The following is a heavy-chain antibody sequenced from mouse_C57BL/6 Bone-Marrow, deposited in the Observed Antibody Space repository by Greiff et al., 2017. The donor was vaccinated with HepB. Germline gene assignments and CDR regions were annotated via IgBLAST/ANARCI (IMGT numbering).Heavy chain of an antibody. CDR2: ISSGGDYI. Sequence: EVHLVESGEGLVKPGGSLKLSCAASGFTFSSYAMSWVRQTPEKRLEWVAYISSGGDYIYYADTVKGRFTISRDNARNTLYLQMSSLKSEDTAMYYCTRYGYSYWYFDVWGTGTTVTVSS. CDR1: GFTFSSYA. D-gene: IGHD2-2*01. J-gene: IGHJ1*03. CDR3: TRYGYSYWYFDV. V-gene: IGHV5-9-1*02.